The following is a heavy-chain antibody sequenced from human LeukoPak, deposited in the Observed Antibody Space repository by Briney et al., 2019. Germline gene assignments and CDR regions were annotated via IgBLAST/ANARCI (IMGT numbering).Heavy chain of an antibody. CDR2: ISSSGSTI. V-gene: IGHV3-48*03. CDR1: GFTFSSYE. CDR3: ARGPRGMIVVVPQYYFDY. J-gene: IGHJ4*02. Sequence: GGSLRLSCAASGFTFSSYEMNWVRQAPGKGLEWVSYISSSGSTIYYADSVKGRFTISRDNAKNSLYLQMNSLRAEDTAVYYCARGPRGMIVVVPQYYFDYWGQGTLVTVSS. D-gene: IGHD3-22*01.